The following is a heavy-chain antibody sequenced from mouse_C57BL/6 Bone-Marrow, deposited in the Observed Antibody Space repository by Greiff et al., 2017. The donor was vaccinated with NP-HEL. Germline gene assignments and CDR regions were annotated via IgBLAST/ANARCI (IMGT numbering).Heavy chain of an antibody. CDR2: IYPRSGNT. V-gene: IGHV1-81*01. J-gene: IGHJ3*01. CDR1: GYTFTSYG. D-gene: IGHD4-1*01. CDR3: ARGTGRPFFAY. Sequence: VQLQQSGAELARPGASVKLSCKASGYTFTSYGISWVKQRTGQGLEWIGEIYPRSGNTYYNEKFKGKATLTADKSSSTAYMELRSLTSEDSAVYFCARGTGRPFFAYWCQGTLVTVSA.